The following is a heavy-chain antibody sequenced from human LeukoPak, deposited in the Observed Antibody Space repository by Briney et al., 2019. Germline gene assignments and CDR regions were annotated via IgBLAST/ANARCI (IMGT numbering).Heavy chain of an antibody. CDR3: AKSHGYSYGFDY. D-gene: IGHD5-18*01. V-gene: IGHV3-21*01. CDR2: ISSSSSYI. Sequence: XGGSLRLSCAASGFTFSSYSMNWVRQAPGKGLEWVSSISSSSSYIYYADSVKGRFTISRDNAKNSLYLQMNSLRAEDTAVYYCAKSHGYSYGFDYWGQGTLVTVSS. CDR1: GFTFSSYS. J-gene: IGHJ4*02.